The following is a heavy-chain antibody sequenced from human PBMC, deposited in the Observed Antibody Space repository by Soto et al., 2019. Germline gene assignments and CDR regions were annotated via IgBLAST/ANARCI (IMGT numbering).Heavy chain of an antibody. CDR2: AAYSGGT. J-gene: IGHJ4*02. D-gene: IGHD2-15*01. CDR1: GGSIANNNYF. Sequence: SETLSLTCTVPGGSIANNNYFWGWIRQPPGRGLEWIGSAAYSGGTYKNPSLKSRLTISVDTSKNQFSLKLTSVTAADTAVYYCAKVVVGATSHSDFDSWGQGTLVTVSS. CDR3: AKVVVGATSHSDFDS. V-gene: IGHV4-39*01.